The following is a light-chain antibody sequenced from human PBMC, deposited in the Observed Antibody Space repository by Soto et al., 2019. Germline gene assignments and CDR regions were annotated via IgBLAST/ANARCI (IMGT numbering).Light chain of an antibody. CDR3: QQYGNSPPT. CDR1: QSVSSSY. J-gene: IGKJ1*01. V-gene: IGKV3-20*01. CDR2: GAS. Sequence: ESVLTQSPGRLSFSARERDTISCGSSQSVSSSYLAWYQQKPGQAPRFLIYGASSRATGIPDRFSGSGSGTDFTLTISRLEPEDFAVYYCQQYGNSPPTFGQGTKVDIK.